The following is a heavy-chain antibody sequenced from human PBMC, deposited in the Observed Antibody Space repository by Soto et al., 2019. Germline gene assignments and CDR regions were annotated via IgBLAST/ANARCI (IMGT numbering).Heavy chain of an antibody. J-gene: IGHJ6*02. Sequence: GGSLRLSCAASGLTFSSYAMSWVRQAPGEGLEWVSAISGSGGSTYYADSVKGRFTISRDNSKNTLYLHMNSLRAEDTAVYYGAEDTNKAFPRRMDVCGQGTTVSVSS. CDR3: AEDTNKAFPRRMDV. D-gene: IGHD2-8*01. CDR1: GLTFSSYA. CDR2: ISGSGGST. V-gene: IGHV3-23*01.